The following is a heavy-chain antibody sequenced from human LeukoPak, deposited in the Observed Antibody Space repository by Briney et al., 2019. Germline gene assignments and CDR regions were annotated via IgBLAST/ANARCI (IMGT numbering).Heavy chain of an antibody. D-gene: IGHD3-22*01. CDR3: ARFSAYYYDSSGYYGY. CDR1: GGSISSGGYY. Sequence: SETLSLTCTVSGGSISSGGYYWSWIRQHPGKGLEWIGYIYYSGSTYYNPSLKSRVTISVDTSKNQFSLKLSSVTAADTAVYYCARFSAYYYDSSGYYGYWGQGTLVTVS. CDR2: IYYSGST. V-gene: IGHV4-31*03. J-gene: IGHJ4*02.